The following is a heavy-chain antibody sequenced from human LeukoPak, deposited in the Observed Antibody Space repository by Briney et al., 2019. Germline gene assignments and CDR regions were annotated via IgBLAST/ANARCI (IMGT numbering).Heavy chain of an antibody. CDR2: IKQDGSEK. D-gene: IGHD2/OR15-2a*01. V-gene: IGHV3-7*01. CDR3: ARDHFHYYYMDV. J-gene: IGHJ6*03. Sequence: GSLRLSCAASGFTFSDYYMSWVRQAPGKGLEWVANIKQDGSEKYYVDSVKGRFTISRDNAKNSLYLQMNSLRAEDTAVYYCARDHFHYYYMDVWGKGTTVTVSS. CDR1: GFTFSDYY.